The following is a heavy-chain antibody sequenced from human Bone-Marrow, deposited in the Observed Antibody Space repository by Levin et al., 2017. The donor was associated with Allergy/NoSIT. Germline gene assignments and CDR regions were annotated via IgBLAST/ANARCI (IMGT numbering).Heavy chain of an antibody. CDR2: IIPIFGTA. V-gene: IGHV1-69*13. J-gene: IGHJ4*02. CDR3: ARGRVYCSGGSCYPKDDTTFDY. CDR1: GGTFSSYA. D-gene: IGHD2-15*01. Sequence: GASVKVSCKASGGTFSSYAISWVRQAPGQGLEWMGGIIPIFGTANYAQKFQGRVTITADESTSTAYMELSSLRSEDTAVYYCARGRVYCSGGSCYPKDDTTFDYWGQGTLVTVSS.